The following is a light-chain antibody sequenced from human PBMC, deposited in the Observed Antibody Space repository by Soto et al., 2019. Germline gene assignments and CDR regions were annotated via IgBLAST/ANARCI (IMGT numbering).Light chain of an antibody. V-gene: IGKV1-5*03. J-gene: IGKJ1*01. Sequence: DIQMTQSPSSLSASVGDTVTITCRASQGISSYLAWYQQKPGRVPKLLIYKASTLKSGVPSRFSGSGSGTEFTLTISSLQPDDFATYYCQHYNSYSEAFGQGTKVDIK. CDR1: QGISSY. CDR3: QHYNSYSEA. CDR2: KAS.